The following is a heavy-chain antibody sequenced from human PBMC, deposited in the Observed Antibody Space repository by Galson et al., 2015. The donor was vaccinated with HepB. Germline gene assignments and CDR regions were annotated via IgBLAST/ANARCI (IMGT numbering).Heavy chain of an antibody. CDR3: ATLMTEYSGWYFNWFDP. V-gene: IGHV1-24*01. J-gene: IGHJ5*02. Sequence: SVKVSCKVSGYTLTELSMHWVRQAPGKGLEWMGGFDPEDGETIYAQKFQGRVTMTEDTSTDTAYMELSSLRSEDTAVYYCATLMTEYSGWYFNWFDPWGQGTLVTVSS. CDR1: GYTLTELS. CDR2: FDPEDGET. D-gene: IGHD6-19*01.